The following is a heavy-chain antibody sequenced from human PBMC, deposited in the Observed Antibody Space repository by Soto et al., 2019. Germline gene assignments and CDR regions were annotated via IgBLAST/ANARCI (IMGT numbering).Heavy chain of an antibody. V-gene: IGHV3-30*18. J-gene: IGHJ6*02. Sequence: GGSLRLSCAASGFTFSSYGMHWVRQAPGKGLEWVAVISYDGSNKYYADSVKGRFTISRDNSKNTLYLQMNSLRAEDTAVYYCAKYDDSSGYYFTRYYYYGMDVWGQGTTVTVSS. CDR1: GFTFSSYG. CDR2: ISYDGSNK. D-gene: IGHD3-22*01. CDR3: AKYDDSSGYYFTRYYYYGMDV.